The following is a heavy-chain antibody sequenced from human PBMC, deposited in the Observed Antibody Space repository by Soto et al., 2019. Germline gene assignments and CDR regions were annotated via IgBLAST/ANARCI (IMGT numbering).Heavy chain of an antibody. CDR2: INRDGSST. D-gene: IGHD2-2*01. Sequence: PGGSLRLSCAASGFTFSTYWMHWVRQAPGKGLVWVSHINRDGSSTSYADSVKGRFTISRDNAKNTLYLQMNNLRAEDTAVYYCAREYCSSASCYYYFDCWGQGTLVTVSS. CDR1: GFTFSTYW. V-gene: IGHV3-74*01. CDR3: AREYCSSASCYYYFDC. J-gene: IGHJ4*02.